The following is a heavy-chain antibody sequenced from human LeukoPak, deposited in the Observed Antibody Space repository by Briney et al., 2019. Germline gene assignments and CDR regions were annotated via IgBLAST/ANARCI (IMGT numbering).Heavy chain of an antibody. CDR3: ARAARYCSGTSCPLPFDY. J-gene: IGHJ4*02. D-gene: IGHD2-2*01. CDR2: IKQEGSEK. V-gene: IGHV3-7*01. CDR1: GITFSSSW. Sequence: GGSLRLSCAASGITFSSSWMNWVRQAPGKGLEWVANIKQEGSEKYYVDPVKGRFSISRDNAKNSLYLQMNSLRAEDTAVYYCARAARYCSGTSCPLPFDYWGQGTLVTVSS.